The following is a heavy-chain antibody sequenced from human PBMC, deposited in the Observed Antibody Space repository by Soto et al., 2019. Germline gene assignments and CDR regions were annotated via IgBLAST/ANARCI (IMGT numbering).Heavy chain of an antibody. V-gene: IGHV3-30*03. CDR3: ARDQTQGSGWFMPSDY. D-gene: IGHD6-19*01. J-gene: IGHJ4*02. CDR2: ISYDGSQK. CDR1: GFSFSRYG. Sequence: QVQLVESGGGVVQSGRSLRLSCAASGFSFSRYGMDWVRQAPGKGLEWVAVISYDGSQKYYADSVKGRFTISRDNSKNTWYLQMTSLRAEDTGVYYCARDQTQGSGWFMPSDYWGQGTLVTVS.